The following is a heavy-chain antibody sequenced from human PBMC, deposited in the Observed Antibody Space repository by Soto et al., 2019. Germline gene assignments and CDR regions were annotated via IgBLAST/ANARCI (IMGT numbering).Heavy chain of an antibody. CDR3: GRVLEGATRHTDPDS. CDR2: VYHNGGA. CDR1: GVSIHNSHSF. D-gene: IGHD3-3*01. J-gene: IGHJ5*01. Sequence: SETLSLTCTVSGVSIHNSHSFWAWIRQPPGKGRQFLASVYHNGGAQHNSSLKSRVTISVDTANNQVSLRMRSLTAADTAFYYCGRVLEGATRHTDPDSWGQGILVTASA. V-gene: IGHV4-39*01.